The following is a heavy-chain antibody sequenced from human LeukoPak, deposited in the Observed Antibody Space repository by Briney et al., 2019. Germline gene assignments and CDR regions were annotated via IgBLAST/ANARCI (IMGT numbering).Heavy chain of an antibody. J-gene: IGHJ4*02. CDR1: GFTFSSYG. CDR3: ARRDFGIAAAGTRSFDY. CDR2: ISYDGSNK. D-gene: IGHD6-13*01. Sequence: PGRSLRLSCAASGFTFSSYGMHWVRQAPGKGLEWVAVISYDGSNKYYADSVKGRFTISRDNSKNTLYLQMNSLRAEDTAVYYCARRDFGIAAAGTRSFDYWGQGTLVTVSS. V-gene: IGHV3-30*03.